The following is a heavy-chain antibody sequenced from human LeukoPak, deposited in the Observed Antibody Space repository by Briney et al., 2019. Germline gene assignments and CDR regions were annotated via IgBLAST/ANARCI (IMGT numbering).Heavy chain of an antibody. CDR3: ARVLGCTNGVCHDAFDI. Sequence: GGSLRLSRAASGFTFSRYWMSWVRQAPGKGLEWVANIKEDGGEKFHVDSVKGRFTISRDNAKKSLYLQMNSLRAEDTAVYFCARVLGCTNGVCHDAFDIWGQGTVVTVSS. D-gene: IGHD2-8*01. CDR1: GFTFSRYW. J-gene: IGHJ3*02. CDR2: IKEDGGEK. V-gene: IGHV3-7*01.